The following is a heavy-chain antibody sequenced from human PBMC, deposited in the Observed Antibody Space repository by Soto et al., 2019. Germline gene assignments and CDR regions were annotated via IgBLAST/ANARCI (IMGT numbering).Heavy chain of an antibody. V-gene: IGHV3-30-3*01. CDR1: GFTFSSYA. Sequence: GGSLRLSCAASGFTFSSYAMHWVRQAPGKGLEWVAVISYDGSNKYYADSVKGRFTISRDNSKNTLYLQMNSLRAEDTAVYYCARDEGYGDYSLLDYWGQGTLVTVS. CDR2: ISYDGSNK. D-gene: IGHD4-17*01. J-gene: IGHJ4*02. CDR3: ARDEGYGDYSLLDY.